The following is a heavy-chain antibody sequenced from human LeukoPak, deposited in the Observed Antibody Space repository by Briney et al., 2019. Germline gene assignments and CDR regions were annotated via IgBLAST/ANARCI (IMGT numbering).Heavy chain of an antibody. CDR1: GLNFRSFW. CDR3: ARGFYFSMTELYYLDL. J-gene: IGHJ2*01. CDR2: IKQDETEK. V-gene: IGHV3-7*04. D-gene: IGHD2-8*01. Sequence: GESLKISCAVSGLNFRSFWMSWVRQAPGKGLEWVANIKQDETEKFYVDSAKGRFTISRDNAKNSLYLQMNSLRVEDSAVYYCARGFYFSMTELYYLDLWGRGTLVTVSS.